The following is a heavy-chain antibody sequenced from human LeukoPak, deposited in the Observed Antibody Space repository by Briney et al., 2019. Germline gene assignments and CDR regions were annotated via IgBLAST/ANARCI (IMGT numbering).Heavy chain of an antibody. Sequence: SVKVSCKASGGTFSSYAISWVRQAPGHGLEWMGGIIPIFGTANYAQKFQGRVTITTDESTSTAYMELSSLRSENTAVYYCARDLWASPDYGDYSDYWGQGTLVTVSS. J-gene: IGHJ4*02. CDR3: ARDLWASPDYGDYSDY. V-gene: IGHV1-69*05. D-gene: IGHD4-17*01. CDR1: GGTFSSYA. CDR2: IIPIFGTA.